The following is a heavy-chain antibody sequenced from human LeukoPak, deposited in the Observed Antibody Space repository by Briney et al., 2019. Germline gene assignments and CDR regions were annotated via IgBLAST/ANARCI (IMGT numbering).Heavy chain of an antibody. CDR3: ARVDYDFWSGYYIYYYYGMDV. Sequence: GGSLRLSCAASGFTFSSYWVSWVRQAPGKGLEWVANIKQDGSEKYYVDSVKGRFTISRDNAKNSLYLQMNSLRAEDTAVYYCARVDYDFWSGYYIYYYYGMDVWGQGTTVTVSS. J-gene: IGHJ6*02. D-gene: IGHD3-3*01. CDR2: IKQDGSEK. CDR1: GFTFSSYW. V-gene: IGHV3-7*01.